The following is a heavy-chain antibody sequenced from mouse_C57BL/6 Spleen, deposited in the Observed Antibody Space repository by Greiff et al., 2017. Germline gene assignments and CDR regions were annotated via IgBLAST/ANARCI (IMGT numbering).Heavy chain of an antibody. J-gene: IGHJ3*01. CDR3: TTNGFAWFAD. V-gene: IGHV14-1*01. Sequence: VQLQQSGAELVRPGASVKLSCTASGFNIKDYYMHWVKQRPEQCLAWIGRIDPEDGDTESAPKFQGKATMTADPSSNTAYLQLSSLTSEDTAVYYCTTNGFAWFADWGQGTLVTVSA. CDR2: IDPEDGDT. D-gene: IGHD1-2*01. CDR1: GFNIKDYY.